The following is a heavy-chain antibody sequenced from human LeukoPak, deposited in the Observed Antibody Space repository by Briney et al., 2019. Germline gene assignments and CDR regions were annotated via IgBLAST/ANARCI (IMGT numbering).Heavy chain of an antibody. CDR2: INHSGST. Sequence: SETLSLSCAAYGGSFSGYYWSWIRQPPGKGLEWIGEINHSGSTNYNPSLKSRVTISVDTSKNQFSLKLSSVTAADTAVYYCARGWGSYGRWFDYWGQGTLVTVSS. CDR3: ARGWGSYGRWFDY. D-gene: IGHD5-18*01. J-gene: IGHJ4*02. CDR1: GGSFSGYY. V-gene: IGHV4-34*01.